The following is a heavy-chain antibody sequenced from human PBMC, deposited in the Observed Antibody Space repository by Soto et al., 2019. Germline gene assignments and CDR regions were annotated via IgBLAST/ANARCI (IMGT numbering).Heavy chain of an antibody. CDR3: VSGPRWLQASNFDS. J-gene: IGHJ4*02. CDR2: ISTTSSYK. V-gene: IGHV3-21*01. D-gene: IGHD6-19*01. Sequence: GGSLRLSCVVSGFAFNNHSMAWVRQAPGKGLEWVASISTTSSYKYHADSMKGRITISRDNSQNSLVLQMNRLRADDTAVYYCVSGPRWLQASNFDSWGQGNRVTVSS. CDR1: GFAFNNHS.